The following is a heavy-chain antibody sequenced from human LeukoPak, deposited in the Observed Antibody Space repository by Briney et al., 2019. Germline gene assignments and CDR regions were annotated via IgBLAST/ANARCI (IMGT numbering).Heavy chain of an antibody. CDR3: AREVTTLTHYYYYMDV. V-gene: IGHV4-31*03. CDR1: GGSISSGGYY. D-gene: IGHD4-11*01. Sequence: SQTLSLTCTVSGGSISSGGYYWSWIRQHPGKGLEWIGYIYYSGSTYYNPSLKSRVTISVDTSKNQFSLKLSSVTAADTAVYFCAREVTTLTHYYYYMDVWGKGTTVTVSS. CDR2: IYYSGST. J-gene: IGHJ6*03.